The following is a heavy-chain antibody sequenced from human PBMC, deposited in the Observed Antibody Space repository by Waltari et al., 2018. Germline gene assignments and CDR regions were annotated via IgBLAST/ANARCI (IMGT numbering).Heavy chain of an antibody. J-gene: IGHJ5*02. V-gene: IGHV3-21*01. CDR1: GFGFNAYS. D-gene: IGHD4-17*01. CDR3: ARGDTVTTRFFDP. CDR2: IKSNGDYK. Sequence: EVQLVESGGGLVKPGGSLSLSGTASGFGFNAYSMIWVRQAPGKGLEWVSAIKSNGDYKFYADSVAGRFIISRDSATNSLFLQMTSLRAEDTAVYYCARGDTVTTRFFDPWGQGTLVTVSS.